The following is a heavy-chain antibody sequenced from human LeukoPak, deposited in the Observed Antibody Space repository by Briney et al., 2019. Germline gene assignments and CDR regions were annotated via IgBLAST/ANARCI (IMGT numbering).Heavy chain of an antibody. CDR2: TYYSGST. J-gene: IGHJ5*02. V-gene: IGHV4-30-4*01. CDR1: GISISSGDYY. CDR3: ARPYYYDSRIDP. Sequence: PSETLSLTCTVSGISISSGDYYWSWIRQPPGKGLEWIGYTYYSGSTYYNPSLKSRVTISVDTSKNQFSLKLSSVTAADTAVYYCARPYYYDSRIDPWGQGTRGTVSS. D-gene: IGHD3-22*01.